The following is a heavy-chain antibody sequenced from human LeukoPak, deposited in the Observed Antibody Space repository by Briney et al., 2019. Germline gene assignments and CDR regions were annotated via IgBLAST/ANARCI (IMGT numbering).Heavy chain of an antibody. CDR1: GFTFSSYA. D-gene: IGHD3-3*02. V-gene: IGHV3-30-3*02. CDR2: ISYDGSNK. CDR3: AKSPWRQHSLFDY. Sequence: GGSLRLSCAASGFTFSSYAMHWVRQAPGKGLEWVAVISYDGSNKYYADSVKGRFTISRDNSKNTLYLQMNSLRAEDTAVYYCAKSPWRQHSLFDYWGQGTLVTVSS. J-gene: IGHJ4*02.